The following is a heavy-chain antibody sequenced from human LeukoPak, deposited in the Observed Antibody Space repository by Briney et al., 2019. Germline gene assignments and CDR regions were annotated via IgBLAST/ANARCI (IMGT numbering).Heavy chain of an antibody. D-gene: IGHD3-22*01. Sequence: PSETLSLTCTVSGGSISNYYWNWIRQPPGKGLEWIGYIFYPGGTNYNPSLKSRVTISVDTSKHQFSLMVTSATAADTAMYFCALGRYYDIWGQGTLVTVSS. V-gene: IGHV4-59*01. CDR1: GGSISNYY. CDR3: ALGRYYDI. J-gene: IGHJ4*02. CDR2: IFYPGGT.